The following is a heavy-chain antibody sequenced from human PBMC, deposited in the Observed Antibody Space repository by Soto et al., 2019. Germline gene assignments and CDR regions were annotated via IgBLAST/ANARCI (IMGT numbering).Heavy chain of an antibody. V-gene: IGHV4-39*01. CDR1: GGSISSSSYY. Sequence: SETLSLTCTVAGGSISSSSYYWGWIRQPPGKGLEWIGSIYYSGSTYYNPSLKSRVTISVDTSKNQFSLKLSSVTAADTAVYYCARGGKSGLVATQAGVYFDYWGQGTLVTVSS. CDR3: ARGGKSGLVATQAGVYFDY. D-gene: IGHD5-12*01. CDR2: IYYSGST. J-gene: IGHJ4*02.